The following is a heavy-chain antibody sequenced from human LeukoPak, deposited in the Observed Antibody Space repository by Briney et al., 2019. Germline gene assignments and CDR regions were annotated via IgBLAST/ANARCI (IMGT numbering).Heavy chain of an antibody. CDR3: AKRHLWFGESWYYFDY. D-gene: IGHD3-10*01. CDR1: GYTFTNNW. J-gene: IGHJ4*02. V-gene: IGHV1-46*01. Sequence: GALVKVSCKAFGYTFTNNWMHWVRQAPGQGPEWMGLISPTGGSTAYAQKFQGRVTLTRDMSTSTDYLELSSLRSEDTAVYYCAKRHLWFGESWYYFDYWGQGTLVTVSS. CDR2: ISPTGGST.